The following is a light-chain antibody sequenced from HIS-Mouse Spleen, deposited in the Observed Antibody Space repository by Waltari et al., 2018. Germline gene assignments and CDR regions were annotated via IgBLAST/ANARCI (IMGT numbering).Light chain of an antibody. CDR3: CSYAGSSTWV. CDR1: SRHVGRYNL. J-gene: IGLJ3*02. Sequence: QSALPQPPSVSGSPGQSISIPFPASSRHVGRYNLFSWYQQHPGKAPKLMIYEGSKRPSGVSNRFSGSKSGNTASLTISGLQAEDEADYYCCSYAGSSTWVFGGGTKLTVL. V-gene: IGLV2-23*01. CDR2: EGS.